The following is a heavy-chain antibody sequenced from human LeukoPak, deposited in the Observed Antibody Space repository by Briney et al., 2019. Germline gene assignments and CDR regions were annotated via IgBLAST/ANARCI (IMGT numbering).Heavy chain of an antibody. D-gene: IGHD4-17*01. CDR2: IKQDGSER. J-gene: IGHJ4*02. V-gene: IGHV3-7*03. CDR3: ARANYGDYVGY. CDR1: GFTFSSYW. Sequence: GGSLRLSCAASGFTFSSYWMSWVRQAPGKGLEWVANIKQDGSERYYVDSVKGRFTISRDNAKNSLYLQMNSLRAEDTAVYYCARANYGDYVGYWGQGTLVTVSS.